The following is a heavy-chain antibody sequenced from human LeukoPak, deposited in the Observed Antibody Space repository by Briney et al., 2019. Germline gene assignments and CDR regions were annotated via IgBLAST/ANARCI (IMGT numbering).Heavy chain of an antibody. J-gene: IGHJ4*02. Sequence: SETLSLTCTVSGYSISSGYYWSWIRQPPGKGLEWIGEINHSGSTNYNPSLKSRVTISVDTSKNQFSLKLSSVTAADTAVYYCARNLYSSSSNQFDYWGQGTLVTVSS. D-gene: IGHD6-6*01. CDR2: INHSGST. CDR3: ARNLYSSSSNQFDY. CDR1: GYSISSGYY. V-gene: IGHV4-38-2*02.